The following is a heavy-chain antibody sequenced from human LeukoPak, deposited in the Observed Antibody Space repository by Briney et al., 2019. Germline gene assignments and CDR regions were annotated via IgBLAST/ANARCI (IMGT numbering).Heavy chain of an antibody. CDR3: AKSLSSRGLIIPKTTRYFDY. CDR1: GFTFSSYG. J-gene: IGHJ4*02. D-gene: IGHD3-10*01. Sequence: GGSLRLSCAASGFTFSSYGMHWVRQAPGKGLEWVAVISYDGSNKYYADSVKGRFTISRDNSKNTLYLQMNSLRAEDTAVYYCAKSLSSRGLIIPKTTRYFDYWGQGTLVTVSS. V-gene: IGHV3-30*18. CDR2: ISYDGSNK.